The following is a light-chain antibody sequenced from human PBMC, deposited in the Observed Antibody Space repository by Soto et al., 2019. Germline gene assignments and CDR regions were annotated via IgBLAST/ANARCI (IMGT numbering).Light chain of an antibody. V-gene: IGKV3-20*01. CDR2: GAS. CDR1: QSVTGSY. J-gene: IGKJ5*01. CDR3: QHYVSPPIT. Sequence: EIGLTQSPDTLSLSPGERATLACRASQSVTGSYLAWYQQKPGQAPRLLVYGASSRATGSSDRFSGSGSGTDFTLTISRLEPEDFAVYYCQHYVSPPITFGQGTRLEIK.